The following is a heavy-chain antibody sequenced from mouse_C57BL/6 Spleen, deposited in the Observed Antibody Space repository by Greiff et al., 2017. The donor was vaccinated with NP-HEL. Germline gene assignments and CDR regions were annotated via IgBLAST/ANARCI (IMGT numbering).Heavy chain of an antibody. D-gene: IGHD2-4*01. Sequence: VQLHQSGAELARPGASVKMSCKASGYTFTSYTMHWVKQRPGQGLEWIGYINPSSGYTKYNQKFKDKATLTADKSSSTAYMQLSSLTSEDSAVYYCASPLYDYDPSWFAYWGQGTLVTVSA. CDR1: GYTFTSYT. V-gene: IGHV1-4*01. CDR2: INPSSGYT. J-gene: IGHJ3*01. CDR3: ASPLYDYDPSWFAY.